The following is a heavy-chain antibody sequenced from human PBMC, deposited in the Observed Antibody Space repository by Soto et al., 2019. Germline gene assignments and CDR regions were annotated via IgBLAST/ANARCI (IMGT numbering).Heavy chain of an antibody. D-gene: IGHD2-21*01. J-gene: IGHJ3*01. CDR3: ARVSLIISAGPFET. CDR2: INRTSGVT. Sequence: ATVKVAFKASGYTFTDYYIHWVRHAPGEGLDWMRCINRTSGVTEYSQKFQGRVTMTRGTSISTAYMELSRLTSDDTAVYYCARVSLIISAGPFETGGPGTVVTV. V-gene: IGHV1-2*02. CDR1: GYTFTDYY.